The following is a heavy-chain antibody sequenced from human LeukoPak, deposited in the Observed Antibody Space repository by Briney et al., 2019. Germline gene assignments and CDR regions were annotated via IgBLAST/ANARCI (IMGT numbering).Heavy chain of an antibody. J-gene: IGHJ3*02. Sequence: SETLSLTCTVSGGSISSGDYYWSWIRQPPGTGLEWIGYIYYSGSTYYNPSLKSRVTISVDTSKNQFSLKLSSVTAADTAVYYCARAVQDAFDIWGQGTMVTVSS. CDR3: ARAVQDAFDI. CDR1: GGSISSGDYY. V-gene: IGHV4-30-4*01. CDR2: IYYSGST.